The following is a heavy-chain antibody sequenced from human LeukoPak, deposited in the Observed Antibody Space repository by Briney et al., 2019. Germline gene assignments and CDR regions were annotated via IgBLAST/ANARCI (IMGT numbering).Heavy chain of an antibody. CDR1: GFTVSSNY. D-gene: IGHD3-10*01. V-gene: IGHV3-23*01. CDR2: ISGSGGST. CDR3: AKSPPLFGGWFDP. Sequence: PGESLRLSCAASGFTVSSNYMSWVRQAPGKGLEWVSAISGSGGSTYYADSVKGRFTISRDNSKNTLYLQMNSLRAEDTAVYYCAKSPPLFGGWFDPWGQGTLVTVSS. J-gene: IGHJ5*02.